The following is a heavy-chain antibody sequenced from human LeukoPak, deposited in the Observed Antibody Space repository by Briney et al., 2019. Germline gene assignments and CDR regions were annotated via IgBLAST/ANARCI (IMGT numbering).Heavy chain of an antibody. CDR3: ARGPLWFGEFYFDY. CDR2: ISAYNGNT. Sequence: ASVKVSCKASGYTFTTYGISWVRQAPGQGLEWMGWISAYNGNTNYAQKLQGRVTMTTDTSASTAYMDLRSLRSDDTAVYYCARGPLWFGEFYFDYWGQGTLVTVSS. V-gene: IGHV1-18*01. J-gene: IGHJ4*02. CDR1: GYTFTTYG. D-gene: IGHD3-10*01.